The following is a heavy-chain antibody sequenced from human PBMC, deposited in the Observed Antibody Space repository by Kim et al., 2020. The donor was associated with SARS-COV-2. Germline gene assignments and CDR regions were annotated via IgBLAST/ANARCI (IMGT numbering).Heavy chain of an antibody. V-gene: IGHV3-9*01. J-gene: IGHJ4*02. CDR3: AKDHYYDSSGYFN. Sequence: YADSVKGRFTISRDNAKNSLYLQMNSLRAEDTALYYCAKDHYYDSSGYFNWGQGTLVTVSS. D-gene: IGHD3-22*01.